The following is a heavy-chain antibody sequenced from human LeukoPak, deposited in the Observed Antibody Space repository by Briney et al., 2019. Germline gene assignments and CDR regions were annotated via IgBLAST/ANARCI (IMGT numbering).Heavy chain of an antibody. Sequence: GGSLRLSCAASGFDFSNYAMAWVRQAPGKGLEWVSAIGGSESGTFYRDSVKGRFTISRDNSNNRLCLQMSSLRAEDTAVYYCVKQWSLAAAGTFDFWGQGTLVTVSS. CDR3: VKQWSLAAAGTFDF. CDR1: GFDFSNYA. D-gene: IGHD6-13*01. V-gene: IGHV3-23*01. CDR2: IGGSESGT. J-gene: IGHJ4*02.